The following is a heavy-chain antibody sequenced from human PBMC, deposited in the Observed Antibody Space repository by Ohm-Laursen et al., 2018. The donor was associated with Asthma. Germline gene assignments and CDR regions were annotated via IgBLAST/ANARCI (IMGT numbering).Heavy chain of an antibody. D-gene: IGHD3-16*01. CDR1: GVSISSGDYY. CDR2: IYHSGSA. Sequence: TLSLTCSVSGVSISSGDYYWSWTRQYPERGLEWIGYIYHSGSAYYNPSLESRLTMSVDTSQNHFYLKLRSVTAADTAVYYCARAESALGHAPYGIDVWGQGTTVTVSS. J-gene: IGHJ6*02. V-gene: IGHV4-31*03. CDR3: ARAESALGHAPYGIDV.